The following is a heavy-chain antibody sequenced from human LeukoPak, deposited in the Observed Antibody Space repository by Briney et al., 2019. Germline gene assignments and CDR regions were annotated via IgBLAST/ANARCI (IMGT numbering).Heavy chain of an antibody. J-gene: IGHJ6*02. Sequence: GASVKVSCKASGYTFTSYYMHWVRRAPGQGLEWMGIINPSGGSTSYAQKFQGRVTMTRDTSTSTVYMELSSLRSEDTAVYYCARGAGVVPALYYYYYGMDVWGQGTTVTVSS. CDR1: GYTFTSYY. CDR3: ARGAGVVPALYYYYYGMDV. V-gene: IGHV1-46*01. D-gene: IGHD2-2*01. CDR2: INPSGGST.